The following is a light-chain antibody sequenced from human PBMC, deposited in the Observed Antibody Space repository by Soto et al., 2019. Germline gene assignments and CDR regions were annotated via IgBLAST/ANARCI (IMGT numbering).Light chain of an antibody. J-gene: IGKJ1*01. CDR2: EAS. CDR3: QHYNVFPWT. Sequence: DIQMTQSPSSLSASVGERVTITCRDSQSIVSWLAWYPQTQGKAPKLXIYEASSLQSGVLSKFSCSGAGTACTPPISSLQPDDFPTYYCQHYNVFPWTFGQGTKVDIK. V-gene: IGKV1-5*03. CDR1: QSIVSW.